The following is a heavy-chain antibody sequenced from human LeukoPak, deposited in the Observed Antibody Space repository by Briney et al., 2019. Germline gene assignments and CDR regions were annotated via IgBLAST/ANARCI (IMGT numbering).Heavy chain of an antibody. CDR2: IIPIFGTA. J-gene: IGHJ4*02. Sequence: SVKVSCKASGGTFSSYAISWVRQAPGQGLEWMGGIIPIFGTANYAQKFQGRVTITTDESTSTAYMELSSLRSEDTAVYYCARWRYCSSTSCYSNYYFDYWGQGTLVTVSS. CDR1: GGTFSSYA. D-gene: IGHD2-2*01. V-gene: IGHV1-69*05. CDR3: ARWRYCSSTSCYSNYYFDY.